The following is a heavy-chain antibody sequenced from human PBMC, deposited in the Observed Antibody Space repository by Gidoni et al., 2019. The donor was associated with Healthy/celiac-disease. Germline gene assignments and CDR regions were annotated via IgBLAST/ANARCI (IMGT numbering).Heavy chain of an antibody. V-gene: IGHV1-58*01. CDR1: GFTFTSSA. J-gene: IGHJ6*02. D-gene: IGHD1-26*01. CDR3: AAVGSSYYYYGMDV. Sequence: QMQLVQSGPEVKKPGTSVKVSCKASGFTFTSSAVQWVRQARGQRLEWIGWIVVGSGNTNYAQKFQERVTITRDMSTSTAYMELSSLRSEDTAVYYCAAVGSSYYYYGMDVWGQGTTVTVSS. CDR2: IVVGSGNT.